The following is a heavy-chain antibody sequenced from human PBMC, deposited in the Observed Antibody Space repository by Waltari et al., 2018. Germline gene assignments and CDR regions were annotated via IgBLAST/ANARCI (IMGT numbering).Heavy chain of an antibody. D-gene: IGHD3-9*01. V-gene: IGHV4-4*07. J-gene: IGHJ5*02. Sequence: QVQLQESGPGLVKPSETLSLTCTVSGGSISSYYWSWIRQPAGKGLEWIGRIYTSGSTNYNPSLKSRVTISVDTSKNQFSLKLSSVTAADTAVYYCARTHLTGRIAGGWFDPWGQGTLVTVSS. CDR2: IYTSGST. CDR1: GGSISSYY. CDR3: ARTHLTGRIAGGWFDP.